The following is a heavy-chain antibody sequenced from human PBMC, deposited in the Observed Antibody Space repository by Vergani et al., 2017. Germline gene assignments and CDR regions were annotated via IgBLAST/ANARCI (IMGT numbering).Heavy chain of an antibody. J-gene: IGHJ4*02. CDR2: IKQDGSEK. D-gene: IGHD1-26*01. CDR1: GFTFSSYW. V-gene: IGHV3-7*03. CDR3: AKDRQASGSYYDY. Sequence: EVQLVESGGGLVQPGGSLRLSCAASGFTFSSYWMSWVRQAPVKGLEWVANIKQDGSEKYYVDSVKGRFTISRDNAKNSLYLQMNSLRAEDTAVYYCAKDRQASGSYYDYWGQGTLVTVSS.